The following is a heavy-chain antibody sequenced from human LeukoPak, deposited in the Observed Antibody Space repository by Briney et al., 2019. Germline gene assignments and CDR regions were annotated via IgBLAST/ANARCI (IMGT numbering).Heavy chain of an antibody. V-gene: IGHV4-34*01. CDR3: ATSSTSPYNWFDP. D-gene: IGHD2-2*01. Sequence: SETLSLTCAVYGGSFSGYYWSWIRQPPGKGLEWIGEINHSGSTNYNPSLKSRVTISVDTSKNQFSLKLSSVTAADTAVYYCATSSTSPYNWFDPWGQGTLFTVSS. J-gene: IGHJ5*02. CDR1: GGSFSGYY. CDR2: INHSGST.